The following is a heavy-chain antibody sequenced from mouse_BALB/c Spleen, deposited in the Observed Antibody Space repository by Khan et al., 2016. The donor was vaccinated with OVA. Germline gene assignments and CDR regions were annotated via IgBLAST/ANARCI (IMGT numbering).Heavy chain of an antibody. Sequence: VQLKESGPGLVKPSQSLSLTCTVTGYSITSEYTWNWIRQFPGNKLEWMGFISYSGNTRYNPSLKSRISTTRDTSKNQFFLQLNSVTSEDTATYYCARKDYYDYDPFPYWGQGTLVTVSA. V-gene: IGHV3-2*02. CDR1: GYSITSEYT. CDR3: ARKDYYDYDPFPY. D-gene: IGHD2-4*01. J-gene: IGHJ3*01. CDR2: ISYSGNT.